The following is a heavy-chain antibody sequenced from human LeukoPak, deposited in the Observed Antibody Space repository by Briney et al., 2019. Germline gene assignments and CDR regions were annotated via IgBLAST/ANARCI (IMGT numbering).Heavy chain of an antibody. CDR2: ISWNSGSI. V-gene: IGHV3-9*01. J-gene: IGHJ3*02. Sequence: PGGSLRLSCAASGFTFDDYAMHWVRQAPGKGLEWVSGISWNSGSIGYADSVKGRFTISRDNAENSLYLQMNSLRAEDTALYYCAKDMAAVAGTGAFDIWGQGTMVTVSS. CDR1: GFTFDDYA. D-gene: IGHD6-19*01. CDR3: AKDMAAVAGTGAFDI.